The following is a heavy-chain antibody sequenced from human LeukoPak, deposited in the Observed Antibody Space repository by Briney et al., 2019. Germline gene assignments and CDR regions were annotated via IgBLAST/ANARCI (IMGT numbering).Heavy chain of an antibody. V-gene: IGHV3-11*04. CDR3: ARADDSSSGYFDY. Sequence: GSLRLSCAASGFTFSDYYMSWIRQAPGKGLEWVSYISSSGNSISYADSVKGRFTISRDNAKNSLYLQMNSLRAEDTAVYYCARADDSSSGYFDYWGQGTLVTVSS. J-gene: IGHJ4*02. D-gene: IGHD6-6*01. CDR2: ISSSGNSI. CDR1: GFTFSDYY.